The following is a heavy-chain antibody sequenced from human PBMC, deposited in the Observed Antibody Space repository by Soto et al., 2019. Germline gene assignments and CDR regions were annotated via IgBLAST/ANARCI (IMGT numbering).Heavy chain of an antibody. V-gene: IGHV3-30-3*01. CDR1: GFTFSSYA. CDR3: ARDFGSPGPFDY. CDR2: ISYDGSNK. Sequence: QVQLVESGGGVVQPGRSLRLSCAASGFTFSSYAMHWVRQAPGKGLEWVAVISYDGSNKYYADSVKGRFTISRDNSKNTLYLQMNSLRAEDTAVYYCARDFGSPGPFDYWGQGTLVTVSS. J-gene: IGHJ4*02. D-gene: IGHD1-26*01.